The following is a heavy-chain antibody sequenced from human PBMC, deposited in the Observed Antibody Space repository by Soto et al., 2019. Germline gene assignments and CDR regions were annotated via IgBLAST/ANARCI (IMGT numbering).Heavy chain of an antibody. V-gene: IGHV4-59*08. J-gene: IGHJ4*02. Sequence: QVQLQESGPGLVKPSETLSLTCTVSGGSISSYYWSWIRQPPGKGLEWIGYIYYSGSTNYNPSLMSRVTISVDTSDNQFSLKLSSVTAADTAVYYCARRYSSSFDYWGQGTLVTVSS. D-gene: IGHD6-13*01. CDR1: GGSISSYY. CDR2: IYYSGST. CDR3: ARRYSSSFDY.